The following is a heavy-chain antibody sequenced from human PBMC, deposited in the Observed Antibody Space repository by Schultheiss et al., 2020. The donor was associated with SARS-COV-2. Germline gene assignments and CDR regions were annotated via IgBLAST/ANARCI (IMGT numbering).Heavy chain of an antibody. J-gene: IGHJ4*02. CDR1: GGSIAGSNW. Sequence: SETLSLTCAVSGGSIAGSNWWSWVRQPPGKGLEWIGYIYYSGSTSYNPSLKSRVTISADTSKNQFSLKLSSVTAADTAVYYCARHQAAAGILDYWGQGTLVTVSS. CDR2: IYYSGST. V-gene: IGHV4-4*02. D-gene: IGHD6-13*01. CDR3: ARHQAAAGILDY.